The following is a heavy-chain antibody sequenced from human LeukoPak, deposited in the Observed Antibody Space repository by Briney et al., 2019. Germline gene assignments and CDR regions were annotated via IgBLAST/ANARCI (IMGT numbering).Heavy chain of an antibody. V-gene: IGHV4-34*01. CDR1: GGSFSGYY. Sequence: PSETLSLTCAVYGGSFSGYYWSWIRQPPGKGLEWIGEINHSGSTNYNPSLKSRVTISVDTSKNQFSLKLSSVTAADTAVYYCAGLGYSYGYYRVGFDPWGQGTLVTVSS. CDR2: INHSGST. D-gene: IGHD5-18*01. J-gene: IGHJ5*02. CDR3: AGLGYSYGYYRVGFDP.